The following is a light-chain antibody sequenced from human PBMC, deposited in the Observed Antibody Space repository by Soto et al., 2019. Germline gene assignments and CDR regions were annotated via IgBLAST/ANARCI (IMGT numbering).Light chain of an antibody. CDR3: AAWDDSLNGLV. J-gene: IGLJ2*01. V-gene: IGLV1-51*01. CDR1: SSNIGNNY. CDR2: DNN. Sequence: QSVLTQPPSVSAAPGQKVTISCSGSSSNIGNNYVSWYQQLPGTAPKLLIYDNNKRPSGVPDRFSGSKSGTSASLAISGLQSEDEADYYCAAWDDSLNGLVFGGGTKVTVL.